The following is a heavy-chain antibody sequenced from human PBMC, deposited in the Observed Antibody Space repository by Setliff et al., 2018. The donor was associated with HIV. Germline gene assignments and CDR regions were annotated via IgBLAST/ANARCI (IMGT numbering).Heavy chain of an antibody. J-gene: IGHJ4*02. Sequence: ASVKVSCKASAFTFNIYAIHWVRQAPGQGLEWMGYIDANTGIPTYAQALSGRFVFSLDTSVTTAYLQISSLTAEDTAVYYCAREDTVANSYVARFDFWGQGTLVTVSS. CDR2: IDANTGIP. CDR3: AREDTVANSYVARFDF. CDR1: AFTFNIYA. V-gene: IGHV7-4-1*02. D-gene: IGHD5-12*01.